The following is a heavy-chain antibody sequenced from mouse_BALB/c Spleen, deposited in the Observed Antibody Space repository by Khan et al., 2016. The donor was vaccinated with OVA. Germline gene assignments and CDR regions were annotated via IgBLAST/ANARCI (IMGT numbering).Heavy chain of an antibody. Sequence: EVQLQQSGPELVKPGASMKISCKASGYSFTDYTMNWVKQSHGKRLEWIGLINPYNGVTRDNQKFKGKATLTVDKSSSTAYMELLSLTSGDSAVYYCARSGYGGFAYWGQGTLVTGSA. CDR1: GYSFTDYT. D-gene: IGHD1-2*01. CDR2: INPYNGVT. CDR3: ARSGYGGFAY. J-gene: IGHJ3*01. V-gene: IGHV1-18*01.